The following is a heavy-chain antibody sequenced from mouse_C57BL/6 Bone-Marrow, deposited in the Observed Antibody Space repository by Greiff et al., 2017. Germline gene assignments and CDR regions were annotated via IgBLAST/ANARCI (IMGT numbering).Heavy chain of an antibody. J-gene: IGHJ2*01. D-gene: IGHD2-3*01. CDR3: AREEGWLLLFDY. CDR1: GYSFTGYY. Sequence: EVQLQQSGPELVKPGASVKISCKASGYSFTGYYMNWVKQSPEKSLEWIGEINPSTGGTTYNQKFKAKATLTVDKSSSTAYMQLKSLTSEDSAVYYCAREEGWLLLFDYWGQGTTLTVSS. CDR2: INPSTGGT. V-gene: IGHV1-42*01.